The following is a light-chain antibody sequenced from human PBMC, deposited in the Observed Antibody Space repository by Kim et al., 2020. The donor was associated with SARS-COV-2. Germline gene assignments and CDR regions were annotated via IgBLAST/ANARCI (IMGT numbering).Light chain of an antibody. Sequence: GQKVTISCSGSSSNIGNNYVSWYQQHPGTAPKRLIYDNNKRPSGIPDRFSGSKSGTSATLGITGLQTGDEADYYCGTWDSSLSAGVFGGGTKLTVL. V-gene: IGLV1-51*01. CDR1: SSNIGNNY. CDR3: GTWDSSLSAGV. CDR2: DNN. J-gene: IGLJ3*02.